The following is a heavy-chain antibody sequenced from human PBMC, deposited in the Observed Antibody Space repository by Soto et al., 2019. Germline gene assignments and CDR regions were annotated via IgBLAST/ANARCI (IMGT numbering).Heavy chain of an antibody. CDR1: GFTFSNYA. D-gene: IGHD3-16*01. Sequence: GGSLRLSCAACGFTFSNYAMSWVRQAPGKRLEWVSLVSATAGTTYYTDSVKGRFTISRDNSRNTVYLQMNSLRADDTAAYYCAKDRLAGGFDYWGQGTLVTVSS. V-gene: IGHV3-23*01. J-gene: IGHJ4*02. CDR2: VSATAGTT. CDR3: AKDRLAGGFDY.